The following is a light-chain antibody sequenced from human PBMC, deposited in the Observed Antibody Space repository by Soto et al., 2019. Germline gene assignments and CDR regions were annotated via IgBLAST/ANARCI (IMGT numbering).Light chain of an antibody. J-gene: IGKJ4*01. Sequence: DIQMTQSPSTLSASVGDRVTITCRASQSVRSWLAWYQQKPGRAPKFLIYDASSLESGVTSRFSGSGSGTEFTLTISNLQPHDFATYYCQQYDNYPLTFGGGTKVEI. V-gene: IGKV1-5*01. CDR1: QSVRSW. CDR2: DAS. CDR3: QQYDNYPLT.